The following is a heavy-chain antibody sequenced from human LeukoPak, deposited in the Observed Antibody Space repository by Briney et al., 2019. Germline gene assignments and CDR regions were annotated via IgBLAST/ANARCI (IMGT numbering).Heavy chain of an antibody. CDR3: ARASEYMKLNADY. CDR1: GGSISSGGYS. J-gene: IGHJ4*02. D-gene: IGHD6-6*01. V-gene: IGHV4-30-4*07. Sequence: PSETLSLTCAVSGGSISSGGYSWSWIRQPPGKGLEWIGYIYYSGSTYYNPSLKSRVTISVDTSKNQFSLKLSSVTAADTAVYYCARASEYMKLNADYWGQGTLVTVSS. CDR2: IYYSGST.